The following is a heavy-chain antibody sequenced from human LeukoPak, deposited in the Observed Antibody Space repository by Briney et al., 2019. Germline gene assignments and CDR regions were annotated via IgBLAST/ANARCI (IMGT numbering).Heavy chain of an antibody. CDR1: GFTFSSYA. Sequence: PGGSLRLSCAASGFTFSSYAMHWVRQAPGKGLEWVAVISYDGSNKYYADSVKGRFTISRDNSKNTLYLQMNSLRAEDTAVYCCAKGDDFWSGSARDYWGQGTLVTVSS. J-gene: IGHJ4*02. CDR2: ISYDGSNK. CDR3: AKGDDFWSGSARDY. D-gene: IGHD3-3*01. V-gene: IGHV3-30-3*01.